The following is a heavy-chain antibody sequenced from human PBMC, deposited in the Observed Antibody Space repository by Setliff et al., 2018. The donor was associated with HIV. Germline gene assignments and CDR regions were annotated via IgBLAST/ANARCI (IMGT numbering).Heavy chain of an antibody. CDR2: INPYNGYT. Sequence: ASVKVSCKASGYTFTNHGINWVRQAPGQGLEWMGWINPYNGYTNYAQSLQDRVTMTTDTSTSTGYMELRSLRSDDTALYYCARNRGSGTYGDAFDIWGQGTMVTVSS. D-gene: IGHD1-26*01. CDR1: GYTFTNHG. J-gene: IGHJ3*02. V-gene: IGHV1-18*01. CDR3: ARNRGSGTYGDAFDI.